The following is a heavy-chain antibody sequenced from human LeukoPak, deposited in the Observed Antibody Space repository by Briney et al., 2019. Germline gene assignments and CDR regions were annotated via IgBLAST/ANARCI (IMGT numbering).Heavy chain of an antibody. V-gene: IGHV3-53*01. CDR1: GFIVSSSY. CDR2: IYSGGST. J-gene: IGHJ6*03. CDR3: AKAAGAYYYYYMDV. Sequence: GGSLRLSCAASGFIVSSSYMSWVRQAPGKGLEWVSVIYSGGSTYYADSVKGRFTISRDNSKNTLYLQMNSLRAEDTAVYYCAKAAGAYYYYYMDVWGKGTTVTVSS.